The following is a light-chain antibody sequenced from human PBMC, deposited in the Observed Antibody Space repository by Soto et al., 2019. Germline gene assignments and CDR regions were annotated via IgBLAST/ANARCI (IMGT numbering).Light chain of an antibody. CDR1: SSDVGGYNY. V-gene: IGLV2-14*01. Sequence: QSALTQPASGSGYPGQSITISCTGTSSDVGGYNYVSWYQQHPVKAPKLMIYDVTNRPSGVSDRFSGSKSGNTASLTISGLQAEDEADYYCSSYTSSSTPYVFGTGTKLTVL. J-gene: IGLJ1*01. CDR3: SSYTSSSTPYV. CDR2: DVT.